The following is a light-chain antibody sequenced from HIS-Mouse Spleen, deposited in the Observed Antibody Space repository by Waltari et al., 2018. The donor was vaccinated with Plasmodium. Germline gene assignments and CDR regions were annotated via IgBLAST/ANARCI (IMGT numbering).Light chain of an antibody. V-gene: IGLV3-16*01. J-gene: IGLJ3*02. Sequence: SYELTQPPSVSVSLGQMARITCSGEALPKKYAYWYQQKPGQFPVLVIYKDSERPSGIHERFSGSSSGTIVTLTISGVQAEDEADYYCLSADSSGTYKVFGGGTKLTVL. CDR2: KDS. CDR3: LSADSSGTYKV. CDR1: ALPKKY.